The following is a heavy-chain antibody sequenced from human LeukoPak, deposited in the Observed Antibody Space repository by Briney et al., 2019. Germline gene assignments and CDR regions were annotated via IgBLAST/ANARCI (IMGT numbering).Heavy chain of an antibody. CDR2: IWYDGSNK. J-gene: IGHJ6*02. Sequence: HPGGSLRLSCAASGFTFSSYGMHWVRQAPGKGLEWVAVIWYDGSNKYYADSVKGRFTISRDNSKNTLYLQMNSLRAEDTAVYYCARDGYPVDIVAPSTYGMDVWGQGTTVTVSS. D-gene: IGHD5-12*01. V-gene: IGHV3-33*08. CDR1: GFTFSSYG. CDR3: ARDGYPVDIVAPSTYGMDV.